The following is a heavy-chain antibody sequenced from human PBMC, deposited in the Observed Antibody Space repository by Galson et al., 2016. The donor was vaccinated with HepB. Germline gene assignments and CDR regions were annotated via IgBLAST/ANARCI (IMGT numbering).Heavy chain of an antibody. V-gene: IGHV3-23*01. CDR1: GVPFIKYA. J-gene: IGHJ5*02. D-gene: IGHD2-15*01. Sequence: SLRLSCAASGVPFIKYAMSRVRQAPGGGLEWISAISTDGGRTYYADSVKGRFTISRDNSKNTLYLQMNSLRAEDTAVYYCANIVVMTVEADHWGQGTLVTVSS. CDR3: ANIVVMTVEADH. CDR2: ISTDGGRT.